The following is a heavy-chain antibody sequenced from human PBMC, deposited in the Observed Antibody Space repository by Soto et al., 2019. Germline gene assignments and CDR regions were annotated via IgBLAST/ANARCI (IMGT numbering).Heavy chain of an antibody. CDR2: ISHDGSRK. V-gene: IGHV3-30*18. J-gene: IGHJ3*01. CDR3: AKAFSRGPSVLRGCDL. D-gene: IGHD3-3*01. CDR1: GFTFSSYG. Sequence: QVQLVESGGSGVQPGTSLRLSCAASGFTFSSYGIHLVRQAPGKGLELVALISHDGSRKEYAESQKGRFTISRDNSKNTVSLQRNSLRFEGTAVYFCAKAFSRGPSVLRGCDLWGQGTVVTVSS.